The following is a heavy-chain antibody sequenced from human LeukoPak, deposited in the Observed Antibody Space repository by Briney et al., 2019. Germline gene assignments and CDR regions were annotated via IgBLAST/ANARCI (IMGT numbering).Heavy chain of an antibody. V-gene: IGHV3-74*01. Sequence: QPGGSLRLSCAASGFTFSSYWMEWVRQAPGKGLVWVSHISPDGSSTTYADSVKGRFTISRDNSKNTLYLQMSNLRAEDTAVYYCARDPEGYYDNTGAFDIWGQGTMVTVSS. CDR1: GFTFSSYW. J-gene: IGHJ3*02. CDR3: ARDPEGYYDNTGAFDI. D-gene: IGHD3-22*01. CDR2: ISPDGSST.